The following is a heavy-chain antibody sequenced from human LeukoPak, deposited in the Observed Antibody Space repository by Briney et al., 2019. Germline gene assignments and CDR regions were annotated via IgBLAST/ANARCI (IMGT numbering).Heavy chain of an antibody. J-gene: IGHJ5*02. CDR1: GYTFTGYY. CDR3: ARSSGLYHPFDP. CDR2: INPNSGGT. D-gene: IGHD3/OR15-3a*01. V-gene: IGHV1-2*02. Sequence: ASVKVSCKASGYTFTGYYMHWVRQAPGQGLEWMGWINPNSGGTNYAQKFQGRVTMTRDTSISTAYMELSRLRSDDTAVYYCARSSGLYHPFDPWGQGTLVTVSP.